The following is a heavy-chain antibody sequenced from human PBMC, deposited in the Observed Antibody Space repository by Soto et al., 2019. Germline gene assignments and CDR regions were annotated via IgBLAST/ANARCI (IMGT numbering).Heavy chain of an antibody. D-gene: IGHD2-8*02. Sequence: PSETLSLTCAASGGSISSGGYSWSWIRQPPGKGLEWIGYIYHSGSTYYNPSLKSRVTISVDRSKNQFSLKLTSVTAADTAVYYCARDKITGLFDYWGQGTLVTVSS. J-gene: IGHJ4*02. CDR3: ARDKITGLFDY. V-gene: IGHV4-30-2*01. CDR1: GGSISSGGYS. CDR2: IYHSGST.